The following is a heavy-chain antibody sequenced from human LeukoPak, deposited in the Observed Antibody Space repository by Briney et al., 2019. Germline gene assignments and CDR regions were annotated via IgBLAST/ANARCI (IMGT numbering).Heavy chain of an antibody. CDR2: IIPIFGTA. CDR3: ARSGPAATSSYYFDY. CDR1: GGTFSSYA. Sequence: SVKVSCKASGGTFSSYAISWVRQAPGQGLEWMGGIIPIFGTANYAQKFQGRVTITTDESTSTAYMELSSLRSEDTAVYYCARSGPAATSSYYFDYWGQGTLVTVSS. V-gene: IGHV1-69*05. D-gene: IGHD2-2*01. J-gene: IGHJ4*02.